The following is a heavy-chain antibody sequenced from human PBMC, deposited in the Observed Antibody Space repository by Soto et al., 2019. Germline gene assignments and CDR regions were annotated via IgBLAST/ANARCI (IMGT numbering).Heavy chain of an antibody. J-gene: IGHJ4*02. V-gene: IGHV3-23*01. CDR3: AKDRHYPRDYSHY. CDR1: GFTFSSSA. D-gene: IGHD3-10*01. Sequence: LRRSCAASGFTFSSSAISWVRQAPGKGLEWVSAVSANGQGIYYADSVRGRFTISRDNSKNTVFLHMDSLSAEDTAVYYCAKDRHYPRDYSHYWGQGTLVTVSS. CDR2: VSANGQGI.